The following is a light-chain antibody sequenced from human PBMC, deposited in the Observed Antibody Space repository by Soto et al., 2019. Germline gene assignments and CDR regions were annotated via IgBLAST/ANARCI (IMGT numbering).Light chain of an antibody. CDR3: GSYTGSIYV. Sequence: QSVLTPPASASGSPGQSITISCTGTSSDVGGYKFVSWYQQHPGKAPKLMIYEVSNRPSGVSSRFSGSKSGNTASLTISGLQAEDEADYYCGSYTGSIYVFGTGTKVTVL. CDR1: SSDVGGYKF. J-gene: IGLJ1*01. CDR2: EVS. V-gene: IGLV2-14*01.